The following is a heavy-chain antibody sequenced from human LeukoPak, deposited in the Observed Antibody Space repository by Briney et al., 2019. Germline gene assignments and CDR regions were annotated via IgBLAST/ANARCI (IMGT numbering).Heavy chain of an antibody. Sequence: GGSLRLSCAASGFTFSDYYMSWIRQAPGKGLDWVSYISTSGSTIYYADSVKGRFTISRDNAKNSLYLQMNSLRAEDTAVYYCATSRGSWPDYFDYWGQGTLVTVSS. D-gene: IGHD6-13*01. CDR2: ISTSGSTI. V-gene: IGHV3-11*04. CDR3: ATSRGSWPDYFDY. J-gene: IGHJ4*02. CDR1: GFTFSDYY.